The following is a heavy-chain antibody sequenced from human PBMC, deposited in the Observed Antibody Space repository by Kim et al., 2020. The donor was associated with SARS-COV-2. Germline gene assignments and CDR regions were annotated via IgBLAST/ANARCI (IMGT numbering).Heavy chain of an antibody. CDR2: IWYDGSNK. V-gene: IGHV3-33*01. CDR3: ARDFIGYIAAAGTLRGSYYYYGMDV. D-gene: IGHD6-13*01. CDR1: GFTFSSYG. J-gene: IGHJ6*02. Sequence: GGSLRLSCAASGFTFSSYGMHWVRQAPGKGLEWVAVIWYDGSNKYYADSVKGRFTISRDNSKNTLYLQMNSLRAEDTAVYYCARDFIGYIAAAGTLRGSYYYYGMDVWGQGTTVTVSS.